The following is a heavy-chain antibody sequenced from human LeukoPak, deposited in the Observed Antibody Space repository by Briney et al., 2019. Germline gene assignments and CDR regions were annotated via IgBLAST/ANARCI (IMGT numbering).Heavy chain of an antibody. Sequence: SETLSLACTVSGVSISSYYWSWLRQPPGKGLEWIGYIYYSGSTSYNPSLKSRVTISVDTSMNQFSLKLLSVTAADTAVYYCAREDSGYDYSPFDYWGQGILVTVSS. CDR1: GVSISSYY. V-gene: IGHV4-59*01. CDR2: IYYSGST. D-gene: IGHD5-12*01. J-gene: IGHJ4*02. CDR3: AREDSGYDYSPFDY.